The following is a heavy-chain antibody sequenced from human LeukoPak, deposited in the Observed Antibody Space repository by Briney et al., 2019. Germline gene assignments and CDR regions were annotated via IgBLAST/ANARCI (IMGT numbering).Heavy chain of an antibody. D-gene: IGHD3-22*01. CDR2: ISSSSSTI. J-gene: IGHJ4*02. Sequence: PGGSLRLSCAASGFTFSSYSMNWVRQAPGKGLEWVSYISSSSSTIYYADSVKGRFTISRDNAKNSLYLQMNSLRAEDTAVYYCASNYYDSSGETDYWGQGTLVTVSS. CDR1: GFTFSSYS. CDR3: ASNYYDSSGETDY. V-gene: IGHV3-48*04.